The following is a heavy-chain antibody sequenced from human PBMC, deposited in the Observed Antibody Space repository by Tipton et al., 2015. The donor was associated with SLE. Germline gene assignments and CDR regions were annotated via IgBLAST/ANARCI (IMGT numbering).Heavy chain of an antibody. CDR1: GFTFNSYA. J-gene: IGHJ3*02. Sequence: SLRLSCAASGFTFNSYAVHWVRQAPGKGLEWVAVISYDGSTKYYADSVKGRFTISRDNSKNTLYLQMNSLRAEDTAVYHCARVSTAPDAFDIWGQGTVVTVSS. CDR3: ARVSTAPDAFDI. D-gene: IGHD2/OR15-2a*01. CDR2: ISYDGSTK. V-gene: IGHV3-30*04.